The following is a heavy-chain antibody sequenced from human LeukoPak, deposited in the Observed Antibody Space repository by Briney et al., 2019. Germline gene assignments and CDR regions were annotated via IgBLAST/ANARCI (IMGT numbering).Heavy chain of an antibody. CDR2: IYTSGST. J-gene: IGHJ3*02. V-gene: IGHV4-61*02. D-gene: IGHD5-18*01. Sequence: SETLSLTCTVSGGSISSGSYYWSWIRQPAGKGLEWIGRIYTSGSTNYNPSLKSRVTISVDTSKNQFSLKLSSVTAADTAVYYCATTPQRGYSYGWGTDAFDIWGHGTMVTVSS. CDR3: ATTPQRGYSYGWGTDAFDI. CDR1: GGSISSGSYY.